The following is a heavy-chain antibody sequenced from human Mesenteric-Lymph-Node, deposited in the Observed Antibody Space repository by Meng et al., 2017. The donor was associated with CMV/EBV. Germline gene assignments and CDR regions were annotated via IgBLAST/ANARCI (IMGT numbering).Heavy chain of an antibody. CDR2: IYSGGSST. CDR3: AKDVASNYVSDIDY. V-gene: IGHV3-23*03. CDR1: GFTFSSYA. Sequence: LSLTCAASGFTFSSYAMSWVRQAPGKGLEWVSVIYSGGSSTYYADSVKGRFTISRDNSKNTLYLQMNSLRAEDTAVYYCAKDVASNYVSDIDYWGQGTLVTVSS. J-gene: IGHJ4*02. D-gene: IGHD4-11*01.